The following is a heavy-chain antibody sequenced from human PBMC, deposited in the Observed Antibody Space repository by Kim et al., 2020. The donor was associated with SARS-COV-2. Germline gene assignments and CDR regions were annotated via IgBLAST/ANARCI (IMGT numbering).Heavy chain of an antibody. CDR3: ARDWNWGIDV. Sequence: GGSPRLSCAASGFTFTTYNMNWVRQAPGKGLEWISYISVTDAIYYADSVKGRFTISRDYAKNSLDLQMNSLRDEDTAVYYYARDWNWGIDVWGQGTLVTVSS. V-gene: IGHV3-48*02. D-gene: IGHD7-27*01. CDR2: ISVTDAI. J-gene: IGHJ4*02. CDR1: GFTFTTYN.